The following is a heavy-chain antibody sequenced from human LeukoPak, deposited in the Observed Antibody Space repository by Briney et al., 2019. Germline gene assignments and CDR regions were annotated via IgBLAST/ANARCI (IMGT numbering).Heavy chain of an antibody. J-gene: IGHJ4*02. V-gene: IGHV4-34*01. Sequence: SETLSLTCAVYGGSFSGYYWSWIRQPPGKGLEWIGEINHSGSTNYNPSLKSRVTISVDTSKNQFSLKLSSVTAADTAVYYCAITAAYYYDSSDYGYPDYWGQGTLVTVSS. CDR2: INHSGST. D-gene: IGHD3-22*01. CDR3: AITAAYYYDSSDYGYPDY. CDR1: GGSFSGYY.